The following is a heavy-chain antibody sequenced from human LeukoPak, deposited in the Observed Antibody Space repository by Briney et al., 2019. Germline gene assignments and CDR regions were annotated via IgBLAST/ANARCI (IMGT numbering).Heavy chain of an antibody. V-gene: IGHV4-34*01. J-gene: IGHJ5*02. Sequence: SETLSLTCAVYGGSFSDNYWSWIRQPPGKGLEWIGEINHSGSTNYNPSLKSRVTMSVDTSKNQFSLRLSSVTAADTAVYYCARGVAITGTDVHWFDPWGQGTLVTVSS. D-gene: IGHD1-20*01. CDR3: ARGVAITGTDVHWFDP. CDR1: GGSFSDNY. CDR2: INHSGST.